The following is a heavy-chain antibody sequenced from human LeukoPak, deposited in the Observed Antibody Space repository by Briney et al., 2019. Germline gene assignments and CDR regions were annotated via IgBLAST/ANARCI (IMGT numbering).Heavy chain of an antibody. CDR2: IWYDGSNK. D-gene: IGHD6-13*01. CDR1: GFTFSNYG. J-gene: IGHJ5*02. V-gene: IGHV3-33*01. Sequence: GGSLRLSCAASGFTFSNYGIHWVRQAPGKGLEWVAIIWYDGSNKYYADSVKGRFTISRDNSKNTLYLQMNSLRAEDTAVYYCARQSRGPAALNGFDPWGQGTLVTVSS. CDR3: ARQSRGPAALNGFDP.